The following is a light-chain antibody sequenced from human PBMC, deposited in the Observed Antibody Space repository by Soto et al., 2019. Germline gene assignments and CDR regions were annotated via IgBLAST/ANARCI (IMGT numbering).Light chain of an antibody. CDR2: AAS. J-gene: IGKJ1*01. Sequence: DIEVTHSPSSLRSSLGARDTITCRASQDIGNNLGWYQQTPGKAPKRLIYAASSLQNGVPSRFSGSGSGTEFTLTISSLQPEDFATYYCLQHYTYVWTFGQGTKVDTK. CDR3: LQHYTYVWT. CDR1: QDIGNN. V-gene: IGKV1-17*01.